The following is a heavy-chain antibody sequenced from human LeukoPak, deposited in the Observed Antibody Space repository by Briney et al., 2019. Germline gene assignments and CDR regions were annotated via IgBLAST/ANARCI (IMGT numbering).Heavy chain of an antibody. CDR2: ISGSGGST. J-gene: IGHJ4*02. CDR3: AKDPFSGSKGGWYFCY. CDR1: GFTFSSYA. Sequence: QAGGSLRLSCAASGFTFSSYAMSWVRQAPGKGLEWVSAISGSGGSTYYADSVKGRFTISRDNSKNTLYLQMNSLRAEDTAVYYCAKDPFSGSKGGWYFCYWGQGTLVTVSS. V-gene: IGHV3-23*01. D-gene: IGHD6-19*01.